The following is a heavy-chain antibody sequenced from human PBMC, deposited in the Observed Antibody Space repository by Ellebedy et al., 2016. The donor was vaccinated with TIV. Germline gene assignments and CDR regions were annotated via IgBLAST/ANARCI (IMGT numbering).Heavy chain of an antibody. V-gene: IGHV3-11*04. Sequence: GGSLRLSCAASGFTFSDYYMSWIRQAPGKGLEWVSYISSSGSTIYYADSVKGRFTISRDNAKNSLYLQMNSLRAEDTAVYYCARDYVTVTSLFDYWGQGTLVTVSS. D-gene: IGHD4-11*01. J-gene: IGHJ4*02. CDR1: GFTFSDYY. CDR3: ARDYVTVTSLFDY. CDR2: ISSSGSTI.